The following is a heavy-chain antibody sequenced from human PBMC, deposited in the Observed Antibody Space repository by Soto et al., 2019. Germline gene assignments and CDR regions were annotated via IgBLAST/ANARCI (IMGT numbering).Heavy chain of an antibody. J-gene: IGHJ4*02. V-gene: IGHV4-59*01. CDR3: ARGRHYYGSSGSILDY. CDR1: GGSISSYY. Sequence: SETLSLTCTVSGGSISSYYWSWIRQPPGKGLEWIGYIYYSGSTNYNPSLKSRVTISVDTSKNQFSLKLSSVTAADTAVYYCARGRHYYGSSGSILDYWGQGTLVTVSS. CDR2: IYYSGST. D-gene: IGHD3-22*01.